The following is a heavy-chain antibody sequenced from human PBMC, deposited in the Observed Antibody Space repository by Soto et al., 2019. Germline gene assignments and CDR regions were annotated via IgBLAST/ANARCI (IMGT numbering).Heavy chain of an antibody. V-gene: IGHV3-48*02. CDR1: GVIFSSFS. D-gene: IGHD3-16*01. Sequence: GGSLRLSCAAAGVIFSSFSMNWIRQAPGKGLEWLSYIRSDSNHIGYADSVRGRFTISSDIAKNSLFLQMSSLRDEDTAVYYCARDLAYAFDYWGQGTLVTVSS. J-gene: IGHJ4*02. CDR3: ARDLAYAFDY. CDR2: IRSDSNHI.